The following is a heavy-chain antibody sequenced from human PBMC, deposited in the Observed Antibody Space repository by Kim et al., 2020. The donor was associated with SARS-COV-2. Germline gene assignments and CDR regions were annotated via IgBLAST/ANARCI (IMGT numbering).Heavy chain of an antibody. V-gene: IGHV4-39*07. CDR3: AREVWVTVNAPYFHGMGV. Sequence: SETLSLTCTVSGGSISTITYFWGWIRQSPGRDLEWIGTISYSGGTYYNPSLKSRVTISADTSNNQLSLTLSSVTAADTAVYFCAREVWVTVNAPYFHGMGVWGHGTTVIVSS. J-gene: IGHJ6*02. D-gene: IGHD4-17*01. CDR1: GGSISTITYF. CDR2: ISYSGGT.